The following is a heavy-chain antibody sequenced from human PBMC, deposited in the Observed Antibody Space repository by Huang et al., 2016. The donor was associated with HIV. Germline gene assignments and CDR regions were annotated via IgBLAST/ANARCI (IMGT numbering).Heavy chain of an antibody. J-gene: IGHJ2*01. V-gene: IGHV3-21*01. CDR2: ISSSSSYI. CDR1: GFTLSGYT. D-gene: IGHD3-16*02. Sequence: EVQLVESGGGLVKPGGSLRVSCTASGFTLSGYTMNWVRQAPGKGLEWVSCISSSSSYIYYADSVKGRFNISRDNAKNSLYLQMNSLRAEDTAVYYCARVYDDVWGTYRYTDWYFDLWGRGTLVTVSS. CDR3: ARVYDDVWGTYRYTDWYFDL.